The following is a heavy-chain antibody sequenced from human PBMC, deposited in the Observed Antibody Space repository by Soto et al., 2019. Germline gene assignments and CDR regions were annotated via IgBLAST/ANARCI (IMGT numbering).Heavy chain of an antibody. J-gene: IGHJ5*02. CDR3: ATHEVGGTYVYTFDP. Sequence: QLPLRESGPGLVKPSETLSLTCTVSGGSITSSSYYWGWIRQPPGKGLEWIGSIYYSGSTYYNPSLKSRVTISVDTSKNQFSLKLSSVTAADTAVYYCATHEVGGTYVYTFDPWGQGTLVTVSS. CDR2: IYYSGST. CDR1: GGSITSSSYY. V-gene: IGHV4-39*01. D-gene: IGHD1-26*01.